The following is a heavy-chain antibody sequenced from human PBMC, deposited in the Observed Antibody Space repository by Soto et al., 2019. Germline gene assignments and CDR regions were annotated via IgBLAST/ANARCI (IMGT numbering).Heavy chain of an antibody. Sequence: ASVKVSCKASGYTFTSYGISWVRQAPGQGLEWMGWISAYNGNTNYAQKLQGRATMTTDTSTSTAYMELRSLRSDDTAVYYCARDPGAAYYYYGMDVWGQGTTVTVSS. V-gene: IGHV1-18*01. D-gene: IGHD3-10*01. CDR3: ARDPGAAYYYYGMDV. J-gene: IGHJ6*02. CDR2: ISAYNGNT. CDR1: GYTFTSYG.